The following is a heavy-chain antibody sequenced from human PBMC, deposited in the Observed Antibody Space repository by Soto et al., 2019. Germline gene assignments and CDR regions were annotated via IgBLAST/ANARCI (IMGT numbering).Heavy chain of an antibody. CDR2: IIPIFGTA. CDR1: GGTFSSYA. J-gene: IGHJ5*02. V-gene: IGHV1-69*12. Sequence: QVQLVQSGAEVKKPGSSVKVSCKASGGTFSSYAISWVRQAPGQGLEWMGGIIPIFGTANYAQKFQGRVTIAGDEGTSTGYMELSSVGSEDTAVYYWAGSAQVTVALGGAHWFDAWGQGTLVTVSS. CDR3: AGSAQVTVALGGAHWFDA. D-gene: IGHD2-15*01.